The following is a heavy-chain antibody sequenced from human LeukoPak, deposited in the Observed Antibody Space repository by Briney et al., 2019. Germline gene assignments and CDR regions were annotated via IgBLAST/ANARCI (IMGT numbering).Heavy chain of an antibody. D-gene: IGHD4-17*01. Sequence: ASVKVSCKASGGTFSSYAISWVRQAPGQGLEWMGGIIPIFGTANYAQKFQGRVTITADESTSTAYMELSSLRSEDTAVYYCARPDGDRGGTEYWGQGTLVTVSS. CDR1: GGTFSSYA. J-gene: IGHJ4*02. CDR2: IIPIFGTA. V-gene: IGHV1-69*01. CDR3: ARPDGDRGGTEY.